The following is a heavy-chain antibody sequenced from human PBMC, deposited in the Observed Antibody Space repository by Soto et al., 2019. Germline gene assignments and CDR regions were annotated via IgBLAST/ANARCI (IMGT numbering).Heavy chain of an antibody. Sequence: QVQLVQSGAEVKKPGSSVKVSCKASGGSFSTFAFGWVRQAPGQGLEWMGGIVPMFGTRDYAQRVQGRVTFTADDATSTAYMKQSGMTAEDTAVYYGARAIGYLPGYKIDDHYYLGVWGQGTTVTVSS. CDR2: IVPMFGTR. J-gene: IGHJ6*03. V-gene: IGHV1-69*01. CDR3: ARAIGYLPGYKIDDHYYLGV. D-gene: IGHD1-1*01. CDR1: GGSFSTFA.